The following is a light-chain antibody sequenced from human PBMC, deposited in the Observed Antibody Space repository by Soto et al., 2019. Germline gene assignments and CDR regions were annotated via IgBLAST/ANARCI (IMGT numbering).Light chain of an antibody. J-gene: IGKJ4*01. CDR3: QQYNNWPLT. CDR1: LSVSSA. V-gene: IGKV3-15*01. Sequence: EIVMTQSPANLSLSPADRATLSCRVSLSVSSALAWYRQKPGQAPRLLIYGAFTMAAGIPARCSGSGFGTDFTLAITSRQSEDVAVYYCQQYNNWPLTFGGGTKVEI. CDR2: GAF.